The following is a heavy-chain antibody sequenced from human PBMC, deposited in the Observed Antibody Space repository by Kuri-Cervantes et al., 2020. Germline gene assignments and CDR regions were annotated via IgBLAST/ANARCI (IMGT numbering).Heavy chain of an antibody. D-gene: IGHD3-10*01. CDR3: ARDGGDSGDYGDY. Sequence: ASVKVSCKGSGYTFTGYYMHWVRQAPGQGLEWMGWINPNSGGTNYAQKFQGRVTMTRDTSISTAYMELSRLRSDDTAVYYCARDGGDSGDYGDYWGQGTLVTVSS. V-gene: IGHV1-2*02. CDR1: GYTFTGYY. J-gene: IGHJ4*02. CDR2: INPNSGGT.